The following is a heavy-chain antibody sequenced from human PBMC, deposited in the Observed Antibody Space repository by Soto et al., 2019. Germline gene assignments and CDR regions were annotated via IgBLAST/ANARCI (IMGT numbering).Heavy chain of an antibody. CDR3: AQSWYWSCGSCYYSNRFDP. D-gene: IGHD2-15*01. J-gene: IGHJ5*02. Sequence: SGPTLVNPTQTLTLTCTFSGFSLSTSGMCVSWIRQPPGKALEWLARIDWDDDEYYSTSLKTRLTISKDTSKNLVVLTMTNMQPVETDTYYCAQSWYWSCGSCYYSNRFDPWGQGTLVTVSS. CDR2: IDWDDDE. CDR1: GFSLSTSGMC. V-gene: IGHV2-70*12.